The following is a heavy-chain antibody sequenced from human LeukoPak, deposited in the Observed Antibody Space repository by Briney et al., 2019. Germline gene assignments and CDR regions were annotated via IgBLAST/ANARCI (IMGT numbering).Heavy chain of an antibody. CDR2: IYPGDSDT. Sequence: GESLKISCWGSGFDFSTSWIGWVRQMPGKGLEWMGIIYPGDSDTRYSPSFQGQVTISADKSISTAYLQWSSLKASDTAMYYCARLGSSWPHDAFDIWGQGTMVTVSS. D-gene: IGHD6-13*01. CDR1: GFDFSTSW. V-gene: IGHV5-51*01. CDR3: ARLGSSWPHDAFDI. J-gene: IGHJ3*02.